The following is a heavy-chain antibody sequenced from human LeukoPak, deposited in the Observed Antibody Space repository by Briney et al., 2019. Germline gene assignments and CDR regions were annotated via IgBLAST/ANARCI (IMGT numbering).Heavy chain of an antibody. CDR2: TYYRSKWYN. CDR3: ARARYSSSSRYYYYGMDV. Sequence: SQTLSLTCAISRDSVSSNSAAWNWIRQSPSGGLEWLGRTYYRSKWYNDYAVSVKSRITINPDTSKNQFSLQLNSVTPEDTAVYYCARARYSSSSRYYYYGMDVWGQGTTVTVSS. CDR1: RDSVSSNSAA. J-gene: IGHJ6*02. V-gene: IGHV6-1*01. D-gene: IGHD6-6*01.